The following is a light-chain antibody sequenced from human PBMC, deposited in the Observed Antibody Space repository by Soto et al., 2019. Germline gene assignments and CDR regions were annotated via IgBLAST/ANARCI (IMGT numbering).Light chain of an antibody. CDR3: HVWDNNIGV. V-gene: IGLV3-1*01. CDR1: KLGDKY. Sequence: SYELTQPTSVSVSPGQTATITCSGDKLGDKYVCWYQQKPGQSPILVIHQDKKRPSGIPERFSGSNSWNTATLTISGTQAMDEADYYCHVWDNNIGVFGPGTKVTVL. J-gene: IGLJ1*01. CDR2: QDK.